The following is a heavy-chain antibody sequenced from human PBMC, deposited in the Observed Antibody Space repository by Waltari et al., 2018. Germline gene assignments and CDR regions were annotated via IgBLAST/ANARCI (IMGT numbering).Heavy chain of an antibody. J-gene: IGHJ6*03. V-gene: IGHV4-38-2*01. CDR1: GYSISSGYY. CDR3: ARTAVDTAMVTSFYYYYMDV. Sequence: QVQLQESGPGLVKPSETLSLTCAVSGYSISSGYYWGWIRQPPGKGLEWIGSIYHSGSTYYNPSRKSRVTISVDTSKNQFSLKLSSVTAADTAVYYCARTAVDTAMVTSFYYYYMDVWGKGTTVTVSS. CDR2: IYHSGST. D-gene: IGHD5-18*01.